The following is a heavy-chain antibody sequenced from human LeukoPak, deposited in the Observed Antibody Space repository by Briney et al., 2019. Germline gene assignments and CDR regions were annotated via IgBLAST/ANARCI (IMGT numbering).Heavy chain of an antibody. V-gene: IGHV1-2*02. CDR3: ARPYDSSGYYYYWYFDL. CDR2: INPNSGGT. CDR1: GYTFTGYY. D-gene: IGHD3-22*01. J-gene: IGHJ2*01. Sequence: GASVKVSCKASGYTFTGYYMHWVRQAPGQGLEWMGWINPNSGGTNYAQKFQGRVTMTRDTSISTAYMELSRLRSDDTAVYYCARPYDSSGYYYYWYFDLWGRGTQVTVSS.